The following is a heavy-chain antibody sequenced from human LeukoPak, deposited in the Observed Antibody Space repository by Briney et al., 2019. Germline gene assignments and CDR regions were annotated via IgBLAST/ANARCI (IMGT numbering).Heavy chain of an antibody. CDR1: GGTFSSYA. V-gene: IGHV1-69*01. CDR2: IIPIFGTA. CDR3: ARDCSSTSCYLDYYYYGMDV. J-gene: IGHJ6*02. Sequence: ASVKVSCKASGGTFSSYAISWVRQAPGQGLEWMGGIIPIFGTANYAQKFQGRVTITVDESTSTAYMELSSLRSEDTAVYYCARDCSSTSCYLDYYYYGMDVWGQGTTVTVSS. D-gene: IGHD2-2*01.